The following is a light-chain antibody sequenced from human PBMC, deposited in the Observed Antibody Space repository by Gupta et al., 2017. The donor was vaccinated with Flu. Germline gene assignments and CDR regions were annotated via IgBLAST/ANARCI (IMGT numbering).Light chain of an antibody. CDR2: AAS. CDR1: RGISNY. Sequence: DIQMTQSPSSLSASVGDRVTITCRASRGISNYLAWLQQKPGKAPKSLIYAASSLQSGVPSKFSGSGSETDFTRPRSGMQADDCETYDGQPYSYFGRGTKVEIK. CDR3: QPYSY. J-gene: IGKJ4*01. V-gene: IGKV1-16*02.